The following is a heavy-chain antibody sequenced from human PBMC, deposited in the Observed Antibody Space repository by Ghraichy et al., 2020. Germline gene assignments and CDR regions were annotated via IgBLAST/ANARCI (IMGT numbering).Heavy chain of an antibody. D-gene: IGHD2-15*01. V-gene: IGHV3-21*01. Sequence: GGSLRLSCAASGFIFTHYNMNWVRQAPGKGLEWVSSMSSGGDDIKYTDAVKGRFTISRDNAENSLSLQMSSLKDEDSAIYYCARLRGKGKCNGGSCLAFDYWGQGAVVTVSS. CDR1: GFIFTHYN. J-gene: IGHJ4*02. CDR3: ARLRGKGKCNGGSCLAFDY. CDR2: MSSGGDDI.